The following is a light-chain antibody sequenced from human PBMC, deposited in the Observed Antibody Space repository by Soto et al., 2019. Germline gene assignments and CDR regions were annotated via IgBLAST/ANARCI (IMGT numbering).Light chain of an antibody. CDR3: SSYTSSSTLYVV. Sequence: QSVLTQPASVSGSPGQSITISCTGTSSDVGGYNYVSWYQQHPGKAPKLLSYDVSNRPSGFSNRFSGSKSGNTASLTISGLQAEDEADYYCSSYTSSSTLYVVFGGGTKLTVL. J-gene: IGLJ2*01. CDR1: SSDVGGYNY. CDR2: DVS. V-gene: IGLV2-14*01.